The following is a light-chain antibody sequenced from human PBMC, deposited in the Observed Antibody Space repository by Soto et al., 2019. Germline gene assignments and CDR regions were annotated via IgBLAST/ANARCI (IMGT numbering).Light chain of an antibody. CDR2: GAS. J-gene: IGKJ4*01. V-gene: IGKV3-15*01. Sequence: EIVMTQSPATLSVSPGERASVSCRASQSVSTNLAWYQQKPAQAPRLLIYGASTRATGIPGRFSGGGSGTEFTLTISSLQSADFAVYYCQQYNDWPLTFGGGTKVDI. CDR3: QQYNDWPLT. CDR1: QSVSTN.